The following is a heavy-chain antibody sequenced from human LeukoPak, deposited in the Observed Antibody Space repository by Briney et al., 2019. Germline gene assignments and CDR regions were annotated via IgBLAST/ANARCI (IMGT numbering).Heavy chain of an antibody. V-gene: IGHV3-48*04. CDR2: ISSSSTI. CDR1: GFTFSSYG. CDR3: AKPWREDGDYWSFNH. J-gene: IGHJ5*02. Sequence: PGGSLRLSCAASGFTFSSYGMTWVRQAPGKGLEWVSYISSSSTIYYADSVKGRFTISRDNAKNSLYLQMNSLRAEDTAIYYCAKPWREDGDYWSFNHWGQGTLVTVSS. D-gene: IGHD4-17*01.